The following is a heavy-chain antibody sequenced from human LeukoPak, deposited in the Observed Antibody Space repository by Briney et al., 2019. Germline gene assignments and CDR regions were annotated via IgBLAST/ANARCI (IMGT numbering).Heavy chain of an antibody. CDR3: ARVDRHCSGGSCWVDY. CDR1: GYTFTGYY. Sequence: ASVKVSCKASGYTFTGYYMHWVRQAPGQGLEWMGWINPNSGGTSYAQKFQGRVTMTRDTSTSTVYMELSSLRSDDTAVYYCARVDRHCSGGSCWVDYWGQGTLVTVSS. D-gene: IGHD2-15*01. V-gene: IGHV1-2*02. J-gene: IGHJ4*02. CDR2: INPNSGGT.